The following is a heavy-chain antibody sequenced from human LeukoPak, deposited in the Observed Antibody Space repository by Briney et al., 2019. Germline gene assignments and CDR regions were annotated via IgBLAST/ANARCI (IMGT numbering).Heavy chain of an antibody. CDR1: GFTFSSYS. CDR3: ARTYYDSSGYYDEYFQH. Sequence: PGGSLRLSCAASGFTFSSYSMNWVRQAPGKGLEWVSYISSSSGTMYYADSVKGRFTISRDSAKNSLYLQMNSLRAEDTAVYYCARTYYDSSGYYDEYFQHWGQGTLVTVSS. J-gene: IGHJ1*01. V-gene: IGHV3-48*01. CDR2: ISSSSGTM. D-gene: IGHD3-22*01.